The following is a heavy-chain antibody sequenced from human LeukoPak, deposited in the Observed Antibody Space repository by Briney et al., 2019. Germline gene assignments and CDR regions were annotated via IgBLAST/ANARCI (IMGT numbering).Heavy chain of an antibody. CDR3: AKDPFLSSKRFDY. Sequence: GGSLRLSCAASGFTFSSYAMSWVRQAPGKGLEWVSAISGSGGSTYYADSVKGRFTISRDNSKNTLYLQMNSLRAEGTAVYYCAKDPFLSSKRFDYWGQRTLVTVSS. CDR1: GFTFSSYA. V-gene: IGHV3-23*01. J-gene: IGHJ4*02. D-gene: IGHD6-19*01. CDR2: ISGSGGST.